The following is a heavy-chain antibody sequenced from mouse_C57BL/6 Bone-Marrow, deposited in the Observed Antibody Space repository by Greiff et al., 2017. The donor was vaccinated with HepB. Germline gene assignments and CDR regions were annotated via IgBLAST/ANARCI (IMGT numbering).Heavy chain of an antibody. CDR1: GYTFTSYW. J-gene: IGHJ4*01. Sequence: QVQLQQSGAELVMPGASVKLSCKASGYTFTSYWMHWVKQRPGQGLEWIGEIDPSDSYTNYNQKFKGKSTLTVDKSSSTAYMQLSSLTSDDSAVYYCARERRGYAMDYWGQGTSVTVSS. CDR2: IDPSDSYT. V-gene: IGHV1-69*01. CDR3: ARERRGYAMDY.